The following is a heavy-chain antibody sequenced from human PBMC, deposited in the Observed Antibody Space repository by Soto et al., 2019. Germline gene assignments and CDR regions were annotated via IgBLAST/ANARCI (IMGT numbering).Heavy chain of an antibody. V-gene: IGHV1-18*01. Sequence: QVQLVQSGAEVKKPGASVKVSCKASGYSFTSYGISWVRQAPGQGLEWMGGISAYNGNTNYAQKLQDRVTMTTDTSTSTAYRDLRSLRSDDTAVDYCARDGGVRARFDPWGQGTLVTVSS. CDR2: ISAYNGNT. CDR3: ARDGGVRARFDP. J-gene: IGHJ5*02. CDR1: GYSFTSYG. D-gene: IGHD2-8*02.